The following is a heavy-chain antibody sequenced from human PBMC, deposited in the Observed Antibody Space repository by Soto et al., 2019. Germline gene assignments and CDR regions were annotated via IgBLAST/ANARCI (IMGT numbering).Heavy chain of an antibody. Sequence: QVQLQESGPGLVKPSETLSLTCTVSGDTITDYYWSWIRQSPGKGLEWIGYIYHSGSTYYNPSLKSRVTISIDTSKTQFSLKLSSVSAADRAVYYCARASRNYFDYWGQGTLVTVSS. CDR1: GDTITDYY. CDR2: IYHSGST. J-gene: IGHJ4*02. V-gene: IGHV4-59*01. CDR3: ARASRNYFDY.